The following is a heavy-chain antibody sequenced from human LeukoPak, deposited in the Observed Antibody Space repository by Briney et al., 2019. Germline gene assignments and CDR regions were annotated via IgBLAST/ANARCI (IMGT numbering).Heavy chain of an antibody. J-gene: IGHJ4*02. Sequence: SETLSLTCAVYGGSFSGYYWSWVRQPPGKGLEWIGEINHSGSTNYNPSLKSRVTISVDTSKNQFSLTLSSVTAADTAVYYCARGADGYSFDYWGQGTLVTVSS. V-gene: IGHV4-34*01. D-gene: IGHD5-24*01. CDR3: ARGADGYSFDY. CDR2: INHSGST. CDR1: GGSFSGYY.